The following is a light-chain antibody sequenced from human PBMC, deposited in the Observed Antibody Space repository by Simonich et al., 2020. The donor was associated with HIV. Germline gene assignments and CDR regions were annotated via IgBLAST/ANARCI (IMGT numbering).Light chain of an antibody. CDR1: QSVLYSSNNKKY. V-gene: IGKV4-1*01. J-gene: IGKJ1*01. Sequence: IVMTQSPDSLAVSLGERATINFKNTQSVLYSSNNKKYLAWYQQKPGQPPKLLIYWASTRESGVPDRISGSGSGTDFTLTISSLQAEDVAVYYCQQYYSSPWTFGQGTKVEIK. CDR2: WAS. CDR3: QQYYSSPWT.